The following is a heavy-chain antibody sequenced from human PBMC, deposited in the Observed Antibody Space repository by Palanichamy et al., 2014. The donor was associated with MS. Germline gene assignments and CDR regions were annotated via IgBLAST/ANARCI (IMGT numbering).Heavy chain of an antibody. CDR1: GYMFTGYY. CDR2: INPNSGVT. Sequence: QVQLVQSGAEVKKPGASVKVSCTASGYMFTGYYLHWVRQAPGQGLEWMGWINPNSGVTNYAQKFQGRVTMTSDTSTTTAYVELSRLKSDDTAMYYCAKNDARIGMAGTLGDYWGQGTLVTVSS. J-gene: IGHJ4*02. D-gene: IGHD6-19*01. CDR3: AKNDARIGMAGTLGDY. V-gene: IGHV1-2*02.